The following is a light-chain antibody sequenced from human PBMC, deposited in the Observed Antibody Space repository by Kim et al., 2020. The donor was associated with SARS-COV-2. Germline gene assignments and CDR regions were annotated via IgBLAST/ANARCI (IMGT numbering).Light chain of an antibody. CDR2: GAS. V-gene: IGKV3-15*01. CDR3: QQYNYWPPLT. J-gene: IGKJ4*01. Sequence: SPGETATVTCAASQTVRTNLAWYQEKLGQAPRLLIYGASTRASGVPARFSGSGSGTEFTLTISSLQSEDFAIYYCQQYNYWPPLTFGGGTKVDIK. CDR1: QTVRTN.